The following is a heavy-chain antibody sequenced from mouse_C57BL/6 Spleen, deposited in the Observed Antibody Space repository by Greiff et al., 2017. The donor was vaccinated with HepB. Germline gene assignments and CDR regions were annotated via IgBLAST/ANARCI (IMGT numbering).Heavy chain of an antibody. CDR1: GYTFTDYE. CDR3: TRPHYYGSSPLWDFDV. V-gene: IGHV1-15*01. D-gene: IGHD1-1*01. CDR2: IDPETGGT. Sequence: QVQLQQSGAELVRPGASVTLSCKASGYTFTDYEMHWVKQTPVHGLEWIGAIDPETGGTAYNQKFKGKAILTADKSSSTAYMELRSLTSEDSAVYYCTRPHYYGSSPLWDFDVWGTGTTVTVSS. J-gene: IGHJ1*03.